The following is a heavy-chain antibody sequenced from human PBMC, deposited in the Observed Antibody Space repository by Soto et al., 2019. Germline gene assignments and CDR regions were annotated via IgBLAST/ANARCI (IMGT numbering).Heavy chain of an antibody. CDR3: AGGGRMGDYYYYVDV. CDR2: MNSKSGNT. CDR1: AYSFTSYD. Sequence: QVQLVQSGAEVKKPGASVKVSCEASAYSFTSYDINWVRQATGQGLEWMGWMNSKSGNTAYAQKFQGRVTMTRNTSISAAYMELSSLRSEDKAVYYCAGGGRMGDYYYYVDVWGKGTTVTVSS. J-gene: IGHJ6*03. D-gene: IGHD3-16*01. V-gene: IGHV1-8*01.